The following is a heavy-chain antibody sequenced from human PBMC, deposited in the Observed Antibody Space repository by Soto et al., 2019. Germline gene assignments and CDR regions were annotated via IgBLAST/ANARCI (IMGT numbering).Heavy chain of an antibody. J-gene: IGHJ4*02. V-gene: IGHV4-59*01. Sequence: PSETLSLTCTVSGGSISSYYWSWIRQPPGKGLEWIGYIYYSGSTNYNPSLKSRVTISVDTSKNQFSLKLSSVTAADTAVYYCVAALYSSSWYSDYWGQGTLVTSPQ. CDR3: VAALYSSSWYSDY. D-gene: IGHD6-13*01. CDR1: GGSISSYY. CDR2: IYYSGST.